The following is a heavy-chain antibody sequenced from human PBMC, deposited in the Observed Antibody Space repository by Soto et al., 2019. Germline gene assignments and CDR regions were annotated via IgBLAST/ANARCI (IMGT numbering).Heavy chain of an antibody. CDR3: AADPDHDYGDYYYYGMDV. V-gene: IGHV1-58*02. D-gene: IGHD4-17*01. CDR2: IVVGSGNT. J-gene: IGHJ6*02. Sequence: SVKVSCKASGFTFTSSAMQWVRQARGQRLEWIGWIVVGSGNTNYAQKFQERVTITRDMSTSTAYMELSSLRSEDTAVYYCAADPDHDYGDYYYYGMDVWGQGTTVTVSS. CDR1: GFTFTSSA.